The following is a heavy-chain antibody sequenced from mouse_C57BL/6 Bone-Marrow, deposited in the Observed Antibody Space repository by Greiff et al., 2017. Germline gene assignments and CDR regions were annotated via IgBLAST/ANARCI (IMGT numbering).Heavy chain of an antibody. CDR1: GYAFSSSW. CDR2: IYPGDGDT. D-gene: IGHD2-5*01. J-gene: IGHJ2*01. CDR3: ASYYSNYVFDFDC. Sequence: VQLQQPGPELVKPGASVKISCKASGYAFSSSWMNWVKQRPGKGLEWIGRIYPGDGDTNYNGKFKGKATLTADKSSSTAYMQLSSLTSEDSAVYFCASYYSNYVFDFDCWGQGTALTVTA. V-gene: IGHV1-82*01.